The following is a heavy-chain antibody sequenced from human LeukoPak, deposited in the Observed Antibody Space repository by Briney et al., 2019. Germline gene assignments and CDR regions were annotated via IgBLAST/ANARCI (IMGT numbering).Heavy chain of an antibody. V-gene: IGHV3-9*03. J-gene: IGHJ4*02. D-gene: IGHD5-18*01. CDR1: GFTFDDYA. Sequence: GGSLRLSCAASGFTFDDYAMHWVRQAPGKGLEWVSGISWNSGSIGYADSVKGRFTIPRDNAKNSLYLQMNSLRAEDMALYYCAKDRFRDTAMDIDYWGQGTLVTVSS. CDR2: ISWNSGSI. CDR3: AKDRFRDTAMDIDY.